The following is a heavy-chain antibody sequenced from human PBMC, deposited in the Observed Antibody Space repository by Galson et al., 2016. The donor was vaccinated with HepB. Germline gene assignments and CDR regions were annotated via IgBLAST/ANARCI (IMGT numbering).Heavy chain of an antibody. CDR1: GYTFNNYG. Sequence: SVKVSCKASGYTFNNYGINWVRQAPGQGLEWMGWISTRGGNSKYAQKVQGRVSLTTDTSTNTAYLEVRSLTSDDTAVYYCAIDGDSSWYGWELGFADWLDPWGQGTLVTVSS. V-gene: IGHV1-18*01. CDR3: AIDGDSSWYGWELGFADWLDP. CDR2: ISTRGGNS. J-gene: IGHJ5*02. D-gene: IGHD6-13*01.